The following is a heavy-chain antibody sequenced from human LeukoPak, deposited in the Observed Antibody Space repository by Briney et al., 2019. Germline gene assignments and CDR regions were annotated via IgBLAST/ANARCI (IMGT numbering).Heavy chain of an antibody. Sequence: ASVKVSCKASGYTFTGYYMHWVRQAPGQGLEWMGWINPNSGGTNYAQKLQGRVTMTTDTSTSTAYMELRSLRSDDTAVYYCARVYDFWSGYYTYYYYGMDVWGQGTTVTVSS. D-gene: IGHD3-3*01. CDR2: INPNSGGT. CDR1: GYTFTGYY. CDR3: ARVYDFWSGYYTYYYYGMDV. V-gene: IGHV1-2*02. J-gene: IGHJ6*02.